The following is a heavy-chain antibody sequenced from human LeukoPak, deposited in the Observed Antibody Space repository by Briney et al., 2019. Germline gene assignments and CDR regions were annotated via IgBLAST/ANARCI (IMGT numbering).Heavy chain of an antibody. J-gene: IGHJ6*04. Sequence: SETLSLTCTVSGGSISSYYWSWIRQPPGKGLEWIGYIYYSGSTNYNPSLKSRVTISVDTSKNQFSLKLSSVTAADTAVYYCARGSEEWLVPSPYYYGMDVWGKGTTVTVSS. CDR2: IYYSGST. D-gene: IGHD6-19*01. CDR1: GGSISSYY. CDR3: ARGSEEWLVPSPYYYGMDV. V-gene: IGHV4-59*01.